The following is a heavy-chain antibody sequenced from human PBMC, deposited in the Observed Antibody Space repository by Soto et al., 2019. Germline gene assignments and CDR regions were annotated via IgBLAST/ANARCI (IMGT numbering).Heavy chain of an antibody. J-gene: IGHJ3*02. CDR1: GFTFSNAW. V-gene: IGHV3-15*01. D-gene: IGHD3-9*01. CDR3: TTELGDYDILTGYYIGAFDI. CDR2: IKSKTDGGTT. Sequence: GGSLRLSCAASGFTFSNAWMSWVRQAPGKGLEWVGRIKSKTDGGTTDYAAPVKGRFTISRDDSKNTLYLQMNSLKTEDTAVYYCTTELGDYDILTGYYIGAFDIWGQGTMFTVSS.